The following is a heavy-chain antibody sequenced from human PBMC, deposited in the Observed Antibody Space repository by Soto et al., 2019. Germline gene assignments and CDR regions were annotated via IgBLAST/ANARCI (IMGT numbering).Heavy chain of an antibody. J-gene: IGHJ4*02. D-gene: IGHD3-10*01. V-gene: IGHV4-34*01. CDR3: ARGRWVTMVRGVYPGHFDY. Sequence: QVQLQQWGAGLLKPSETLSLTCAVYGGSFSGYYWSWIRQPPGKGLEWIGEINHSGSTNYNPSLKSRVTISVDTSKNQFSLKLSSVTAADTAVYYCARGRWVTMVRGVYPGHFDYWGQGTLVTVSS. CDR2: INHSGST. CDR1: GGSFSGYY.